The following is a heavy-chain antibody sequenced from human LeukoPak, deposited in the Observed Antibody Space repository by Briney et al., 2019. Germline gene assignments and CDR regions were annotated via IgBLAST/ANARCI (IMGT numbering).Heavy chain of an antibody. CDR3: ARHSSYCSATSCFPKE. V-gene: IGHV5-51*01. D-gene: IGHD2-15*01. CDR2: IYPGDSDT. J-gene: IGHJ4*02. CDR1: GYSFTSYW. Sequence: GESLKISCKGSGYSFTSYWIGWVRQVPGKGLEWMGIIYPGDSDTRYSPSFQGQVTISVDKSIKTAYLQWGSLKASDTAMYYCARHSSYCSATSCFPKEWGQGTLVTVSS.